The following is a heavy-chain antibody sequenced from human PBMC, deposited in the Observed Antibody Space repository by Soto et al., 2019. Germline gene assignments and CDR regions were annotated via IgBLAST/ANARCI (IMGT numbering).Heavy chain of an antibody. CDR1: GGSISSSSYY. J-gene: IGHJ4*02. D-gene: IGHD5-18*01. Sequence: TVSGGSISSSSYYWGWIRQPPGKGLEWIGSIYYSGSTYYNPSLKSRVTISVDTSKNQFSLKLSSVTAADTAVYYCARLEGYSYGLPDYWGQGTLVTVSS. CDR2: IYYSGST. CDR3: ARLEGYSYGLPDY. V-gene: IGHV4-39*01.